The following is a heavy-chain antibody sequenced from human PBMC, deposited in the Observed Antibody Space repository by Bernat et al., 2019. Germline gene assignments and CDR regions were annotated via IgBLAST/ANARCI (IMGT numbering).Heavy chain of an antibody. V-gene: IGHV3-23*01. CDR1: GFTFSNYA. D-gene: IGHD5-18*01. CDR3: AKYSYGGDLDY. Sequence: EVQLLESGGGLVQPGGSLRLSCAASGFTFSNYAMSWVRQAPGKGLEWVSAISGGGGSTYYADSVKCRFTISRDNSKNTLYLQMNSLRAEDTAVYYCAKYSYGGDLDYWGQGTLVTVSS. J-gene: IGHJ4*02. CDR2: ISGGGGST.